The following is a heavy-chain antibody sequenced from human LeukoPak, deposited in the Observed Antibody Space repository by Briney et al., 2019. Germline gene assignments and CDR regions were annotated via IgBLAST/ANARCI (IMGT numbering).Heavy chain of an antibody. V-gene: IGHV3-15*01. Sequence: GGSLRLSCAASGFTFSNAWMTWVRQAPGKGLEWVGRIKSKTYGGTTDYAAPVEGRVTISRDDSKNTLFLQMDSLRTEDTAVYYCTSEYYYYMDVWGKGTTVTVSS. CDR1: GFTFSNAW. CDR3: TSEYYYYMDV. CDR2: IKSKTYGGTT. J-gene: IGHJ6*03.